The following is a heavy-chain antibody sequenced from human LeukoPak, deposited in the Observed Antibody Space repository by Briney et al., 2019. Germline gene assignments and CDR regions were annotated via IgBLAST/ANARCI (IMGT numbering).Heavy chain of an antibody. J-gene: IGHJ4*02. D-gene: IGHD3-22*01. V-gene: IGHV1-2*04. Sequence: ASVKVSCKASGYTFTGYYIHWVRQAPGQGLEWMGWIKPNSGGTNYAQKFQGWVTMTRDTSISTAYMELRRLRSDDTAVYYCAREVDYYDSSGYGPPLYYFDYWGQGTLVTVSS. CDR1: GYTFTGYY. CDR3: AREVDYYDSSGYGPPLYYFDY. CDR2: IKPNSGGT.